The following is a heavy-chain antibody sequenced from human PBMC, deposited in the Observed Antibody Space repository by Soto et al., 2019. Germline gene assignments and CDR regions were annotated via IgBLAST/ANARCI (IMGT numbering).Heavy chain of an antibody. Sequence: QVQLVESGGGVAQPGRSLRLSCAATGFMFRSHGMHWIRQAPGKGLEWVAVIWYDGSNKYYADSVKGRFTISRDNSKNTLYLQMNSLRVEDTAVYYCGPDTLDYWGQGTLVTVSS. CDR3: GPDTLDY. V-gene: IGHV3-33*01. CDR1: GFMFRSHG. J-gene: IGHJ4*02. CDR2: IWYDGSNK.